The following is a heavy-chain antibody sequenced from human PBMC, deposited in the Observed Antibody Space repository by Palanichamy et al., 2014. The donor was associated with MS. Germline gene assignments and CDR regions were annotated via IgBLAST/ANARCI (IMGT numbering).Heavy chain of an antibody. Sequence: QVEDGGGLGRRGPAWRSLRLSCAASGFTFSTYAIHWVRQAPGKGLDWVAVISYDGNIKYYADSVKGRFAISRDNSKNTLYLEMNSLRAEDTAVYYCARDRPDDNGDCFDYWGQGTLVTVSS. CDR1: GFTFSTYA. D-gene: IGHD4-17*01. J-gene: IGHJ4*02. V-gene: IGHV3-30*09. CDR2: ISYDGNIK. CDR3: ARDRPDDNGDCFDY.